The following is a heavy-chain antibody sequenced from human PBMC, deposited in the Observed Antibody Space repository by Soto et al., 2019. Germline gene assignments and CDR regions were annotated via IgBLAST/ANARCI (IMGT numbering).Heavy chain of an antibody. D-gene: IGHD3-9*01. Sequence: QVQLVESGGGVVQPGRSLRLSCAASGFTFSSYGMHWVRQAPGKGLEWVAVISYDGSNKYYADSVKGRFTISRDNSKNTLYLQINSLRAEDTAVYYCAKDFVLRYFDWLSTDYYYGMDVWGQGTTVTVSS. V-gene: IGHV3-30*18. J-gene: IGHJ6*02. CDR3: AKDFVLRYFDWLSTDYYYGMDV. CDR1: GFTFSSYG. CDR2: ISYDGSNK.